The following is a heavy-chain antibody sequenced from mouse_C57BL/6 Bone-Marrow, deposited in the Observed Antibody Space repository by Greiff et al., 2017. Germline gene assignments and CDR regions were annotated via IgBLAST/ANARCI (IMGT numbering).Heavy chain of an antibody. Sequence: VQLQQSGPELVKPGASVKISCKASGYAFSSSWMNWVKQRPGKGLEWIGRIYPGDGDTNYNGKFKGKATLTADKSSSTAYMQLSSLTSEDSAFYFCARIGNYSYAMDYWGQGTSVTVSS. J-gene: IGHJ4*01. D-gene: IGHD2-1*01. CDR2: IYPGDGDT. CDR3: ARIGNYSYAMDY. V-gene: IGHV1-82*01. CDR1: GYAFSSSW.